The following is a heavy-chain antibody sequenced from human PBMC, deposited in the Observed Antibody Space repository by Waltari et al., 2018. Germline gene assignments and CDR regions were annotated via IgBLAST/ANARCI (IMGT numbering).Heavy chain of an antibody. CDR2: IWNDGSN. J-gene: IGHJ4*02. CDR1: GFPFSSYG. CDR3: ARYSGSYLDY. V-gene: IGHV3-33*01. Sequence: QVQLVESGGGVVQPGRSLTLSGGASGFPFSSYGFHWVRQAPGKGLEWVAAIWNDGSNFYADSVKGRFTISRDNSKKTVYLEMNSLRDGDTALYYCARYSGSYLDYWGQGTLVTVSS. D-gene: IGHD1-26*01.